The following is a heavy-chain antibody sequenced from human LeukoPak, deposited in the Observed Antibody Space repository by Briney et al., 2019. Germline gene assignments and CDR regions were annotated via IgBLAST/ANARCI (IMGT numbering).Heavy chain of an antibody. CDR1: GFTFSKYD. CDR3: VRGGIAVAGLDAFDI. V-gene: IGHV3-13*01. Sequence: GGSLRLSCAASGFTFSKYDMYWVRQVTGKGLECVSAIGIAGDTKYTDSEKGRFTISRENGKDSLYLHMNSLRAEDTAVYYCVRGGIAVAGLDAFDIWGQGTVVTVFS. J-gene: IGHJ3*02. D-gene: IGHD6-19*01. CDR2: IGIAGDT.